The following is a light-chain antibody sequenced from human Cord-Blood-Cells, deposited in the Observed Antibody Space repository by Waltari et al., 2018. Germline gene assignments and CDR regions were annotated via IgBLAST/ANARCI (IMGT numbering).Light chain of an antibody. CDR1: QSISSY. Sequence: DIQMTQSPSSLSASVGDRVTITCRASQSISSYLNWYQQKPGKAPKLLIYAASNLQSGVPSRFSGSGSVTDFTLTISRLQPRDFATYYCQQSYSTPLTFGGGTKVEIK. J-gene: IGKJ4*01. V-gene: IGKV1-39*01. CDR3: QQSYSTPLT. CDR2: AAS.